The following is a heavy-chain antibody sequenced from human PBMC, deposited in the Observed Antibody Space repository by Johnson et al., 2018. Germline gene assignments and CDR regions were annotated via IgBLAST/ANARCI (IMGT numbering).Heavy chain of an antibody. Sequence: VQLVQSGGVVVQPGGSLRLSCAASGFTFDDYAMHWVRQAPGKGLEWVSGISWNSGSIGYADSVKGRFTISRDNAKNSLYLQMNSLRAEDTALYYCAAYYDILTGYGLDAFDIWGQGTMVTVSS. CDR2: ISWNSGSI. CDR1: GFTFDDYA. CDR3: AAYYDILTGYGLDAFDI. J-gene: IGHJ3*02. D-gene: IGHD3-9*01. V-gene: IGHV3-9*01.